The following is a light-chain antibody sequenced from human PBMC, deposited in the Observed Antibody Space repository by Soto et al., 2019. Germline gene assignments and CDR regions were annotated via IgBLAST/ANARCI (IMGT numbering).Light chain of an antibody. V-gene: IGKV1-5*01. J-gene: IGKJ4*02. CDR2: GAS. CDR1: QSVTSR. Sequence: DIQMTQSPSTLSASVGDRVTISCLASQSVTSRLAWYQQKPGKATKLLIYGASNLESGVPSRFSGRGSGTELTLTISSQQPDDFTAYSGQHDTSYSLTCAGRPTVQIK. CDR3: QHDTSYSLT.